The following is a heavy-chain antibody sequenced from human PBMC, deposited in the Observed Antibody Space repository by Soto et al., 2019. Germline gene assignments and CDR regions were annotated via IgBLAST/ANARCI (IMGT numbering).Heavy chain of an antibody. J-gene: IGHJ6*02. CDR1: GFTFSTYA. Sequence: GGSLRLSCAASGFTFSTYAMHWVRQAPGKGLEWVAFISYDANIKYYADSVKGRFTISRDNSKNTLYLQMNSLRREDTAVYYCARGGDGSSQDYYYYGMDVWGQGTTVTVSS. D-gene: IGHD2-15*01. CDR3: ARGGDGSSQDYYYYGMDV. V-gene: IGHV3-30-3*01. CDR2: ISYDANIK.